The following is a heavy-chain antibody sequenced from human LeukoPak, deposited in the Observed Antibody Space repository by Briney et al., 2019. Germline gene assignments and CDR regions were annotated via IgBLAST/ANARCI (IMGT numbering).Heavy chain of an antibody. D-gene: IGHD3-10*01. J-gene: IGHJ4*02. CDR3: ATWRGSGSYGGYFDY. Sequence: GGSLRLSCAASGFIFSSYAMSWVRQAPGKGLEWVAIIWYDGSNKYYVDSVKGRFTISRDNSKNTLYLQMNSLRAEDTAIYYCATWRGSGSYGGYFDYWGQGTLVTVSS. V-gene: IGHV3-33*08. CDR1: GFIFSSYA. CDR2: IWYDGSNK.